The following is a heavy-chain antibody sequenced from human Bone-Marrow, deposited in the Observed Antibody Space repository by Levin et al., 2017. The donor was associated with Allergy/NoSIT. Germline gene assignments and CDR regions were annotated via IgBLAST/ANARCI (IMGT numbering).Heavy chain of an antibody. V-gene: IGHV4-34*01. CDR1: GMSFSGYF. Sequence: SETLSLTCGVSGMSFSGYFWSWLRQPPGKGLEWIGEIDHSGSTDYSPSLKSRVTISLDTSKNQFSLKLSSVTAADTAVYYCARGATVTRRFDYWGQGTLVTVSS. CDR3: ARGATVTRRFDY. CDR2: IDHSGST. D-gene: IGHD4-17*01. J-gene: IGHJ4*02.